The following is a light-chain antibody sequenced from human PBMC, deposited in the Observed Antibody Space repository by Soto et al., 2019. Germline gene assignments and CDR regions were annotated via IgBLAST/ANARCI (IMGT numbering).Light chain of an antibody. CDR2: GAS. CDR3: QQHNQWPIT. J-gene: IGKJ5*01. Sequence: IVLTQSPAALSESLGERATVSCRASQSVSSNLAWYQQKPGQAPRLLIYGASTRATGIPARFSGSGSGTEFTLTINSLQSEDSAVYYCQQHNQWPITFGQGTRLEIK. CDR1: QSVSSN. V-gene: IGKV3-15*01.